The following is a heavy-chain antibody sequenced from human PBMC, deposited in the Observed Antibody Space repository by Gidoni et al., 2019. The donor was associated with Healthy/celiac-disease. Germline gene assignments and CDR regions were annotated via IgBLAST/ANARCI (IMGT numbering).Heavy chain of an antibody. J-gene: IGHJ5*02. Sequence: EVQLVESGGGLVKPGGSLRLSCAASGFTFSSYSMNWVRQAPGKGLEGASSISSSSSYIYYADSEKGRFTISRDNAKNSLYLQMNSLRAEDTAVYYCARDSSPGGDNWFDPWGQGTLVTVSS. CDR3: ARDSSPGGDNWFDP. CDR2: ISSSSSYI. CDR1: GFTFSSYS. V-gene: IGHV3-21*01. D-gene: IGHD1-26*01.